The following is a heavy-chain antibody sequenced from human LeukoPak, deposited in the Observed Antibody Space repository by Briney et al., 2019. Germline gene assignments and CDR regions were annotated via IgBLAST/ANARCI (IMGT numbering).Heavy chain of an antibody. CDR1: GFTFSNSW. V-gene: IGHV3-7*01. D-gene: IGHD5-24*01. CDR3: ARDRAYNRFDY. J-gene: IGHJ4*02. Sequence: GGSPRVSCADSGFTFSNSWMAWVRQVPGKGLEWVANINEDGSQKNYLDSVKGRFTISRDNAKKSLYLQMNSLRVEDTAVYYCARDRAYNRFDYWGQGTVVTVSS. CDR2: INEDGSQK.